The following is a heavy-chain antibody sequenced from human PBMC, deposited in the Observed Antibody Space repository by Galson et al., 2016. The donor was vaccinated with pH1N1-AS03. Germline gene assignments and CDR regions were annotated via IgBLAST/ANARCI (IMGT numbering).Heavy chain of an antibody. D-gene: IGHD6-13*01. V-gene: IGHV3-53*01. CDR2: IYSEGRT. CDR3: ARDGYVGRIGY. J-gene: IGHJ4*02. Sequence: CAVSGVTVNGNYMSWVRQAPGKGLEWVSVIYSEGRTYYADSVKGRFTISRDNSDNTLYLQMNNLRPEDTAVYYCARDGYVGRIGYWGQGTLVTVSS. CDR1: GVTVNGNY.